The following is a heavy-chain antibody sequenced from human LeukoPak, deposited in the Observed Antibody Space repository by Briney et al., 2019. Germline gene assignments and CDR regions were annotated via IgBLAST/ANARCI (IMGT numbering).Heavy chain of an antibody. D-gene: IGHD3-9*01. V-gene: IGHV4-38-2*02. Sequence: PSQTLSLTCTVSGYSISDGYYWGWIRQSPGKGLEWIGTIYHGGSTYYNPSLESRVTISLDTSKNHFSLNLTSVTAADTAMYYCARVAERTWLPYDAAFVIWGLGTMVTVSS. CDR1: GYSISDGYY. CDR3: ARVAERTWLPYDAAFVI. J-gene: IGHJ3*02. CDR2: IYHGGST.